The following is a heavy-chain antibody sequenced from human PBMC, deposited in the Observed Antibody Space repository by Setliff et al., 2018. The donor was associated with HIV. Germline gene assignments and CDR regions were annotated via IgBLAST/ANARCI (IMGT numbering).Heavy chain of an antibody. D-gene: IGHD6-13*01. CDR1: GFNFNTYS. CDR2: IYSDDYT. CDR3: TKGPGKGSFMDH. J-gene: IGHJ4*02. V-gene: IGHV3-66*01. Sequence: GGSLRLSCAASGFNFNTYSMSWVRQAPGKGLEWVSIIYSDDYTKYADSLKGRFTISRDTSKNTLYLQMNSLRAEDTAVYYCTKGPGKGSFMDHWGQGTLVTVSS.